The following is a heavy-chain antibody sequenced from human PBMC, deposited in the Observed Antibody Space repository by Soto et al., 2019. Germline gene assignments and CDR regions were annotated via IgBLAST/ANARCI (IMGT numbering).Heavy chain of an antibody. CDR3: ETRGDGVDY. V-gene: IGHV1-69*02. Sequence: QVQLVQSGAEVKKPGSSVKVSCKSAGGTFSSYTSSWVRQAPGQGLEWMGRIIPNLGIANYAQKCQSRVTSTADKPTRTAYMELSSRGSEDTAVYYCETRGDGVDYWGQGTLVTVSS. J-gene: IGHJ4*02. D-gene: IGHD2-21*01. CDR2: IIPNLGIA. CDR1: GGTFSSYT.